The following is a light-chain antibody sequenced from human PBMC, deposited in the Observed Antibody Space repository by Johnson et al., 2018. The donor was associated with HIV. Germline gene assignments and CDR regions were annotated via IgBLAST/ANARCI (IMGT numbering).Light chain of an antibody. CDR3: GTWDSSLSAYV. CDR2: DNN. CDR1: SSNIGNNY. J-gene: IGLJ1*01. V-gene: IGLV1-51*01. Sequence: QSVLTQPPSVSAAPGQKVTISCSGSSSNIGNNYVSWYQQLPGRAPKLLIYDNNKRPSGIPDRFSGSKSGTSATLGITGLQTGDEADYYCGTWDSSLSAYVFGTGTKVTAL.